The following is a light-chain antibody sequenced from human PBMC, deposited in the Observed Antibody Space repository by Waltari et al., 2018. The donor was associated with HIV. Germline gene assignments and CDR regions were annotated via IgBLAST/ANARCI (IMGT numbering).Light chain of an antibody. CDR3: QSADSSGTYVV. CDR2: KDS. V-gene: IGLV3-25*03. CDR1: ALPKHY. Sequence: SYKLTQPPSVSVSPGQTAMITCSGDALPKHYSYWFQQKPGQAPVVVIYKDSGRPSGIPERFSGSSSGTAATLTISGVQAEDEADYYCQSADSSGTYVVFGGGTKLTVL. J-gene: IGLJ2*01.